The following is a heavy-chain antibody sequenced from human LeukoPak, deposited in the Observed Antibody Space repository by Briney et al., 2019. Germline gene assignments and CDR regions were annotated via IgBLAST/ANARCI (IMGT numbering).Heavy chain of an antibody. V-gene: IGHV3-30*18. D-gene: IGHD1-1*01. CDR1: GFTFSSYA. Sequence: GGSLRLSCAASGFTFSSYAIHWVRQAPGRGLEWVAAISYDGNSQHYGAPVKGRFTISRDNSKNTVYLQINTLRTDDAAIYYCAKPYPTLTTSAVLDNWGQGTLVTVSS. CDR2: ISYDGNSQ. CDR3: AKPYPTLTTSAVLDN. J-gene: IGHJ4*02.